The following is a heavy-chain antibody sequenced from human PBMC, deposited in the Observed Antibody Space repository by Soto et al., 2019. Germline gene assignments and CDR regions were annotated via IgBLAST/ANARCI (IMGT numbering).Heavy chain of an antibody. V-gene: IGHV3-23*01. CDR2: ISGSGGST. CDR1: GFTFSSYA. D-gene: IGHD4-17*01. J-gene: IGHJ4*02. Sequence: LRLSCAASGFTFSSYAMSWVRQAPGKGLEWVSAISGSGGSTYYADSVKGRFTVSRDSSKDTLFLQMNSLRAEDTAVYYCAKDRYGDFSFDYWGQGTLVTVSS. CDR3: AKDRYGDFSFDY.